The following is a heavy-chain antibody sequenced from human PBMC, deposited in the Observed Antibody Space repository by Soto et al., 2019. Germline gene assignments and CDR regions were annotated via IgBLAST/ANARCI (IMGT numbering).Heavy chain of an antibody. CDR3: ARGTPSYCTNGVCYYKIFDY. Sequence: QVQLQESGPGLVKPSGTLSLTCAVSGGSISSSNWWSWVRQPPGKGLEWIGEIYHSGSTNYNPSLKSRVTISVDKSKNQFSLKLSSVTAADTAVYYCARGTPSYCTNGVCYYKIFDYWGQGTLVTVSS. CDR1: GGSISSSNW. V-gene: IGHV4-4*02. CDR2: IYHSGST. J-gene: IGHJ4*02. D-gene: IGHD2-8*01.